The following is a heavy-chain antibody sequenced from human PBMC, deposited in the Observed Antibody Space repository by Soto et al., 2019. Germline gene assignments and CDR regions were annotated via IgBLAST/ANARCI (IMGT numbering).Heavy chain of an antibody. CDR2: INHSGST. CDR1: GGSFSGYY. D-gene: IGHD3-16*02. J-gene: IGHJ4*02. CDR3: ARCHYDYIWGSYRPRRFDY. Sequence: SETLSLTCAVYGGSFSGYYWSWIRQPPGKGLEWIGEINHSGSTNYNPSLKSRVTISVDTSKNQFSLKLSSVTAADTAVYYCARCHYDYIWGSYRPRRFDYWGQGTLVTVSS. V-gene: IGHV4-34*01.